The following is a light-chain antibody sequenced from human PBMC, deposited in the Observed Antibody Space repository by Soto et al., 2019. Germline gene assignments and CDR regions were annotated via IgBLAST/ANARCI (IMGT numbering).Light chain of an antibody. CDR1: QSISSY. V-gene: IGKV1-39*01. CDR2: AAS. Sequence: DIQMTQSPSSLSASVGDRVTITCRASQSISSYLNWYQQKQGNTPKLLIYAASSLPSGVPLRFSGSGSGTDFTLTISSLQPEDFATYYCQQSYSIPTFGQGTKVDIK. J-gene: IGKJ1*01. CDR3: QQSYSIPT.